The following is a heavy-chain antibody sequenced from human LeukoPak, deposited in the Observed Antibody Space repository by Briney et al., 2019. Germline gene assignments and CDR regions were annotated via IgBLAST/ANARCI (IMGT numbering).Heavy chain of an antibody. J-gene: IGHJ4*02. CDR3: AKDQGNDYGDQLHY. CDR2: IRGSGDKT. D-gene: IGHD4-17*01. Sequence: PGGSLRLSCAASGFSFNSFAMSWVRQAPGEGLEWVSAIRGSGDKTYYADSVKGRFTISRDNSKNTLFLQMNSLRAEDTALYYCAKDQGNDYGDQLHYWGQGTLVTVSS. CDR1: GFSFNSFA. V-gene: IGHV3-23*01.